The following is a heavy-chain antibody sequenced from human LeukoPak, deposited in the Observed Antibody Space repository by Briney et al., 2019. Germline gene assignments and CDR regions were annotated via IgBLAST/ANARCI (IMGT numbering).Heavy chain of an antibody. CDR3: ARDYYDSSASATFDY. V-gene: IGHV3-21*06. Sequence: PGGSLRLSCEASGFTFDTYTVNWVRHAPGKGLEWVSSIASDTTYIKYADSVKGRFTVSRGNAKNSVFLEMKSLRADDTAIYFCARDYYDSSASATFDYWGRGTLVTVSS. CDR2: IASDTTYI. CDR1: GFTFDTYT. J-gene: IGHJ4*02. D-gene: IGHD3-22*01.